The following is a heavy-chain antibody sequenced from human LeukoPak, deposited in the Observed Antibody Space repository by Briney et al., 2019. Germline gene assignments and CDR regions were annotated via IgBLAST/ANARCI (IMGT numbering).Heavy chain of an antibody. D-gene: IGHD6-19*01. CDR3: AGAVAGSSWFDP. J-gene: IGHJ5*02. CDR2: ISSSSSYI. CDR1: GFTFSSYS. Sequence: GGSLRLSCAASGFTFSSYSMNWVRQAPGKGLEWVSSISSSSSYIYYADSVKGRFTISRDNAKNSLYLQMNSLRAEDTAVYYCAGAVAGSSWFDPWGQGTLVTASS. V-gene: IGHV3-21*04.